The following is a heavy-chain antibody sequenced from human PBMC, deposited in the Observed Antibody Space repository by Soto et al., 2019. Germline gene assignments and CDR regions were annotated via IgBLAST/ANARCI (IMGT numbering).Heavy chain of an antibody. D-gene: IGHD1-1*01. J-gene: IGHJ3*02. Sequence: GGSLRLSCAASGFTFSSYAMHWVRQAPGKGLEWVAVISYDGSNKYYADSVKGRFTISRDNSKNTLYLQMNSLRAEDTAVYYCARRALEGDAFDIWGQGTMVTVSS. CDR3: ARRALEGDAFDI. V-gene: IGHV3-30-3*01. CDR1: GFTFSSYA. CDR2: ISYDGSNK.